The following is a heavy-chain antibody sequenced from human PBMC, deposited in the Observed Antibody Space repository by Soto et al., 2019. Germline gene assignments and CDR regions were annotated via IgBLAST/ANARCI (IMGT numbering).Heavy chain of an antibody. Sequence: PGGSLRLSCAASGFTFSDHYMDWVRQAPGKGLEWVGRIKNKANSYTTQYAASVRGRFTISRDDSKNSLFLQMNSLTTDDTAVYYCTRVRLGAPTRYFDDRGQGALVTVSS. J-gene: IGHJ4*01. CDR3: TRVRLGAPTRYFDD. V-gene: IGHV3-72*01. CDR1: GFTFSDHY. D-gene: IGHD2-15*01. CDR2: IKNKANSYTT.